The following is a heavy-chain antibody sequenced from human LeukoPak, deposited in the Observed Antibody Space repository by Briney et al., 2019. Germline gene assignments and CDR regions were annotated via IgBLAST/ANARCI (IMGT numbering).Heavy chain of an antibody. D-gene: IGHD5-18*01. CDR2: INWNSDSI. Sequence: GGSLRLSCAVSGFTFDDYAMHWVRQVPGKGLEWVSGINWNSDSIGYADSVKGRFTISRDNAKNSLYLQMNSLRAEDTAVYYCARDGGSKYSYGHEVPDDYWGQGTLVTVSS. J-gene: IGHJ4*02. CDR3: ARDGGSKYSYGHEVPDDY. CDR1: GFTFDDYA. V-gene: IGHV3-9*01.